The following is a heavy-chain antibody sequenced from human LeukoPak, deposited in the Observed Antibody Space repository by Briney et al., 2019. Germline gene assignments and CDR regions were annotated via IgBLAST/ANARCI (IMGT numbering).Heavy chain of an antibody. J-gene: IGHJ4*02. Sequence: ASVKVSCKASGYTFTSYYMHWVRQAPGQGLEWMGVINPSGGSTSYAQKFQGRVTMTRYTSTSTVYMELSSLRSEDTAVYYCARISGGAEPCDYWGQGTLVTVSS. CDR1: GYTFTSYY. CDR3: ARISGGAEPCDY. CDR2: INPSGGST. D-gene: IGHD1-14*01. V-gene: IGHV1-46*01.